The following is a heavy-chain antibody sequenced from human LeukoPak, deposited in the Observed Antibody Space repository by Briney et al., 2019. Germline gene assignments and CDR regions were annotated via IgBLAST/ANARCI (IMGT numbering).Heavy chain of an antibody. CDR2: ISSESRGT. CDR1: GFTFSSYP. J-gene: IGHJ4*02. D-gene: IGHD6-19*01. V-gene: IGHV3-23*02. Sequence: GGSLRASCAASGFTFSSYPMTWVRQAPGKGLEWVSAISSESRGTYYGDSVKGRFTISRHNSKNTMYLQMNSLRAEDTAVYYCATRDNSGRYSLDYWGQGTLLTVSS. CDR3: ATRDNSGRYSLDY.